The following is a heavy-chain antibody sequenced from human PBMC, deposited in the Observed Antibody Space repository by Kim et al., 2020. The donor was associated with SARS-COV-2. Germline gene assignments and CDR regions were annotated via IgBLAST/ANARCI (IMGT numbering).Heavy chain of an antibody. J-gene: IGHJ5*02. V-gene: IGHV4-31*03. Sequence: SETLSLTCTVSGGSISSGGYYWSWIRQHPGKGLEWIGYIYYSGSTYYNPSLKSRVTISVDTSKNQFSLKLSSVTAADTAVYYCARDYDYSNYGVTFDPWGQGTLVTVSS. CDR1: GGSISSGGYY. D-gene: IGHD4-4*01. CDR3: ARDYDYSNYGVTFDP. CDR2: IYYSGST.